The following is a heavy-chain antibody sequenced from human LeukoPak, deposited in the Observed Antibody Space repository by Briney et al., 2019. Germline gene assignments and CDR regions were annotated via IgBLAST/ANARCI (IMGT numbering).Heavy chain of an antibody. Sequence: ASVKVSCKASGYTFTSYGISWVRQAPGQGLEWMGVIDPSAGSTTYAQKFQGRVTMTRDTATSTVYMELSSLRSEDTAVYYCAREGGDYDFDIWGQGTMVTVSS. V-gene: IGHV1-46*01. CDR1: GYTFTSYG. D-gene: IGHD4-17*01. CDR2: IDPSAGST. CDR3: AREGGDYDFDI. J-gene: IGHJ3*02.